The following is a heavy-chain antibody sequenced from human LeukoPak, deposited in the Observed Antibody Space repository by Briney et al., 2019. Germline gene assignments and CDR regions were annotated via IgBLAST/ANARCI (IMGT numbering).Heavy chain of an antibody. V-gene: IGHV4-39*01. CDR1: GGSISSSSHY. Sequence: SETLSLTCTVSGGSISSSSHYWGWIRQPPGKGLEWIGSFLYSGGTYYNPSLKSRLTISVDTSKSQFSLKLNSVTAADTAAYYCARHEGSTSYYYYWGQGAPVTVSS. CDR3: ARHEGSTSYYYY. J-gene: IGHJ4*02. CDR2: FLYSGGT. D-gene: IGHD2-2*01.